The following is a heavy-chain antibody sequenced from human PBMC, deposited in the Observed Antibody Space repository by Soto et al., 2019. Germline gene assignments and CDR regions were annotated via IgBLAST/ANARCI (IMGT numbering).Heavy chain of an antibody. CDR2: IYPGDSDT. Sequence: VQSLKISCKGSGYSFTSYWIGWVRQMPGKGLEWMGIIYPGDSDTRYSPSFQGQVTISADKSISTAYLQWSSLKASDTAMYYCASTPCGDYVRYGMDVWGQGTTVPVSS. CDR3: ASTPCGDYVRYGMDV. J-gene: IGHJ6*02. CDR1: GYSFTSYW. V-gene: IGHV5-51*01. D-gene: IGHD4-17*01.